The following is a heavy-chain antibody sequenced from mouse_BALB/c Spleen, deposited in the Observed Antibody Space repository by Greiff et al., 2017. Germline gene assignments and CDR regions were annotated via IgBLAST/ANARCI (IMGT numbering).Heavy chain of an antibody. CDR3: ARRDRYDEGNCYAMDY. Sequence: EVKLMESGPGLVKPSQSLSLTCTVTGYSITSDYAWNWIRQFPGNKLEWMGYISYSGSTSYNPSLKSRISITRDTSKNQFFLQLNSVTTEDTATYYCARRDRYDEGNCYAMDYWGQGTSVTVSS. CDR2: ISYSGST. D-gene: IGHD2-14*01. V-gene: IGHV3-2*02. CDR1: GYSITSDYA. J-gene: IGHJ4*01.